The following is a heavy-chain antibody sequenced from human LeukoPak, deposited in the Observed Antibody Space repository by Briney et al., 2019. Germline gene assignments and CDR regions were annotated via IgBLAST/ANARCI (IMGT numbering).Heavy chain of an antibody. CDR2: ISSSGSTI. CDR3: ARDPQGMDV. J-gene: IGHJ6*04. CDR1: GFTFSSYE. V-gene: IGHV3-48*03. Sequence: GGSLRLSWAASGFTFSSYEMNWVRQAPGKGLEWVSYISSSGSTIYYADSVKGRFTISRDNAKNSLYLQMNSLRAEDTAVYYCARDPQGMDVWGKGTTVTVSS.